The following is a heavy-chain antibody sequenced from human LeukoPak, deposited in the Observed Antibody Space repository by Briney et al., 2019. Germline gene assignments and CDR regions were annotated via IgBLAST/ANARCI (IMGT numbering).Heavy chain of an antibody. CDR1: GYTFTSYG. D-gene: IGHD6-13*01. Sequence: GASVKVSCKASGYTFTSYGISWVRQAPGQGLEGMGWISAYNGNTNYAQKLQGRVTMTTDTSTSTAYMELRSLRADDTAVYYCARETLAARPDYWGQGTLVTVSS. CDR2: ISAYNGNT. CDR3: ARETLAARPDY. J-gene: IGHJ4*02. V-gene: IGHV1-18*01.